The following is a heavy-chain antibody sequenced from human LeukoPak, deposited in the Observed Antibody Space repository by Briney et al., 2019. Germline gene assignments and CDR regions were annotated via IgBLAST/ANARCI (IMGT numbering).Heavy chain of an antibody. CDR3: ARDPTIFGVVMNYFDY. Sequence: GGSLRLSCAASGFTFSSYWMSWVRQAPGKGLEWVSAISGSGGSTYYADSVKGRFTISRDNSKNTLYLQMNSLRAEDTAVYYCARDPTIFGVVMNYFDYWGQGTLVTVSS. D-gene: IGHD3-3*01. CDR1: GFTFSSYW. J-gene: IGHJ4*02. V-gene: IGHV3-23*01. CDR2: ISGSGGST.